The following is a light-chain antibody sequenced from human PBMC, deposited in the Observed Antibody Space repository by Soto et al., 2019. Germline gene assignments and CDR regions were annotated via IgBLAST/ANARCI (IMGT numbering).Light chain of an antibody. J-gene: IGLJ1*01. CDR2: DVS. Sequence: SALTQPRSVSGSPGQPVTISCTGTSSDVGGYNFVSWYQQHPDKAPQVMIYDVSKRPSGVPDRFSGSKSGNTASLTISGLQAEDEADYYCCSYAGNYIYVFGTGTKVTVL. V-gene: IGLV2-11*01. CDR1: SSDVGGYNF. CDR3: CSYAGNYIYV.